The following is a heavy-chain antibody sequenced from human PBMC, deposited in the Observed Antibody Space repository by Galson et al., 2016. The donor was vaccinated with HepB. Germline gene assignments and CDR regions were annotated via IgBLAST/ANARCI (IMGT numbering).Heavy chain of an antibody. V-gene: IGHV4-30-4*08. J-gene: IGHJ6*02. CDR1: GGSISSGGYY. CDR3: GRHGPRSGRLGFLCAFDV. D-gene: IGHD2/OR15-2a*01. CDR2: ISYSGST. Sequence: TLSLTCTVSGGSISSGGYYWSWIRQHPGKGLEWIGYISYSGSTYYNPSLKSRVTISVDTSKKQLSLNLSSVTAADTAVYYCGRHGPRSGRLGFLCAFDVWGQGTTVTVSS.